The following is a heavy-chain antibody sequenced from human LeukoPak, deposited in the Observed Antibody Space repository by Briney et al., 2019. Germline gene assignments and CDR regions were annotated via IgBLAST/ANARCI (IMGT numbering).Heavy chain of an antibody. J-gene: IGHJ6*02. CDR1: GFTFSSYA. V-gene: IGHV3-23*01. CDR3: AKDSGSGSPVTKYGMDV. CDR2: ISGSGGST. Sequence: GGSLRLSCAASGFTFSSYAMSWVRQAPGKGLEWVSAISGSGGSTYYADSVKGRYTISRDNSKNTLYLQMNSLRAEDTAVYYCAKDSGSGSPVTKYGMDVWGQGTTVTVSS. D-gene: IGHD3-10*01.